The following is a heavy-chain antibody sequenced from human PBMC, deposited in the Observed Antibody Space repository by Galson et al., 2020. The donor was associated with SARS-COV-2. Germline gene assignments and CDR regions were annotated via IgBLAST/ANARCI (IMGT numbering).Heavy chain of an antibody. Sequence: ASVKVSCKASGYTFTGYYMHWVRQAPGQGLEWMGWINPNSGGTHYAQKFQGRVTMTRDTSISTAYMELSRLRSDDTAVYYCARDIRSSGWLTYYFDYWGQGTLVTVSS. J-gene: IGHJ4*02. CDR3: ARDIRSSGWLTYYFDY. CDR1: GYTFTGYY. V-gene: IGHV1-2*02. D-gene: IGHD6-19*01. CDR2: INPNSGGT.